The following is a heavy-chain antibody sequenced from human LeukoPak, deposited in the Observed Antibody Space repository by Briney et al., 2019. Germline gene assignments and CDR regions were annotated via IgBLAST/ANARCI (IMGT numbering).Heavy chain of an antibody. Sequence: SETLSLTCAVYGGSFSGYYWSWIRQPPGKGLEWIGEINHSGSTNYKPSLKSRVTISVDTSKNQFSLKLSSVTAADTAVYYCARGRPVSGSYYVYWGQGTLVTVSS. V-gene: IGHV4-34*01. CDR1: GGSFSGYY. J-gene: IGHJ4*02. CDR2: INHSGST. D-gene: IGHD1-26*01. CDR3: ARGRPVSGSYYVY.